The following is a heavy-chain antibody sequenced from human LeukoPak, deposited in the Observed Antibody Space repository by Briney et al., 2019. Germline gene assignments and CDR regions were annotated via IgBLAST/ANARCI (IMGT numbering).Heavy chain of an antibody. CDR3: ASTLSFDY. V-gene: IGHV3-7*05. CDR1: GFIFSNYW. CDR2: IKQDGSEK. D-gene: IGHD2/OR15-2a*01. Sequence: PGGSLRLSCAASGFIFSNYWMNWVRQAPGKGQEWLATIKQDGSEKYYVDSVKGRFTISRDDAKSSLYLQMNSLRAEDTAVYYYASTLSFDYWGQGTLVTVSS. J-gene: IGHJ4*02.